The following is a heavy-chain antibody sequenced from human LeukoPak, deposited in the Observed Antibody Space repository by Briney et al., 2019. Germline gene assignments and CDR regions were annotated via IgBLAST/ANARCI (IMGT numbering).Heavy chain of an antibody. V-gene: IGHV3-30*18. CDR1: RFTFSSYG. CDR2: ISYDGGNK. D-gene: IGHD4-23*01. Sequence: GRSLRLSCAAFRFTFSSYGMRWVRQAPGKGLEWVAVISYDGGNKYYADSVKGRFTISRDNSKNTLYLQMNSLRAEDTAVYYCAKDPTAGWGYGGNRHYFDYWGQGTLVTVSS. CDR3: AKDPTAGWGYGGNRHYFDY. J-gene: IGHJ4*02.